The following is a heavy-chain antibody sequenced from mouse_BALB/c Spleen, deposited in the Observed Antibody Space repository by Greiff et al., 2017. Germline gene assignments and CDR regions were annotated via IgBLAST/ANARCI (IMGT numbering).Heavy chain of an antibody. CDR1: GFSLTGYG. CDR3: ARDGGGYGYLYYFDY. V-gene: IGHV2-6-7*01. CDR2: IWGDGST. J-gene: IGHJ2*01. Sequence: VKVVESGPGLVAPSQSLSITCTVSGFSLTGYGVNWVRQPPGKGLEWLGMIWGDGSTDYNSALKSRLSISKDNSKSQVFLKMNSLQTDDTARYYCARDGGGYGYLYYFDYWGQGTTLTVSS. D-gene: IGHD1-2*01.